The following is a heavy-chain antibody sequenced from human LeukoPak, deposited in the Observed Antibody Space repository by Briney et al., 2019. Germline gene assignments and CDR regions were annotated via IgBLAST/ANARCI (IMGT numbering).Heavy chain of an antibody. CDR2: INHSGST. CDR1: GGSFSGYY. Sequence: SETLSLTCAVYGGSFSGYYWSWIRQPPGEGLGWIGEINHSGSTNYNPSLKSRVTISVDTSKNQFSLKLSSVTAADTAVYYCASRPTIVVVPAAYDYWGQGTLVTVSS. D-gene: IGHD2-2*01. CDR3: ASRPTIVVVPAAYDY. J-gene: IGHJ4*02. V-gene: IGHV4-34*01.